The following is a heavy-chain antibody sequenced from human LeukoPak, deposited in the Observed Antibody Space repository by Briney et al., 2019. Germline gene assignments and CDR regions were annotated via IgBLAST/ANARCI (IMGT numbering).Heavy chain of an antibody. Sequence: GASVKVSCKASGYTSTSYGVSWVRQAPGQGLEWMGWISAYNGNTNYAQKLQGRVTMTTDTSTSTAYMELRSLRSDDTAVYYCARDIAVDGDYVIPPFDYWGQGTLVTVSS. J-gene: IGHJ4*02. V-gene: IGHV1-18*01. CDR2: ISAYNGNT. D-gene: IGHD4-17*01. CDR1: GYTSTSYG. CDR3: ARDIAVDGDYVIPPFDY.